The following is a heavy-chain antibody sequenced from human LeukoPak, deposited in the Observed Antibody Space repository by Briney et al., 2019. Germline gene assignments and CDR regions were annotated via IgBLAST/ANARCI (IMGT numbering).Heavy chain of an antibody. Sequence: GGSLRLSCAASGFTFSNFWMHWVRQAPGKGLVWVALIYGDGSFTRYADSVKGRFTISRDNAKNTVYLQMNSLRAEDAAVYYCVRGNDYGGPHYWGQGTLVTVSS. J-gene: IGHJ4*02. V-gene: IGHV3-74*01. CDR1: GFTFSNFW. D-gene: IGHD4-23*01. CDR2: IYGDGSFT. CDR3: VRGNDYGGPHY.